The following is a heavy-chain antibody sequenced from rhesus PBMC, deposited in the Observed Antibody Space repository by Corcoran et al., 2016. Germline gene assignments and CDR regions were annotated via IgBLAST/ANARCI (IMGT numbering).Heavy chain of an antibody. J-gene: IGHJ1*01. V-gene: IGHV4-80*01. CDR2: INGNMGST. D-gene: IGHD2-8*01. Sequence: QVQLQESGPGLVKPSETLSLTCAVSGGSFSRYWWSWIRQPPGKGLEWIGEINGNMGSTNSTPSLKSRVTISKDASKNQFSLKLSSVTAAETAVYYCARELLRDIVVVVSAWGYFEFWGQGALVTVSS. CDR1: GGSFSRYW. CDR3: ARELLRDIVVVVSAWGYFEF.